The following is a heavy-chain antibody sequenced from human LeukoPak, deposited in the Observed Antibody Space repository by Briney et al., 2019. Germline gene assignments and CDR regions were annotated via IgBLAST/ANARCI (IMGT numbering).Heavy chain of an antibody. CDR2: IYYSGRT. CDR3: ARRARPEYYFDY. V-gene: IGHV4-39*01. CDR1: GGSISSSSYY. D-gene: IGHD6-6*01. Sequence: SETLSLTCTVSGGSISSSSYYWGWIRQPPGKGLEWIGSIYYSGRTYYNPSLKSRVTISVDTSKNQFSLKLSSVTAADTAVYYCARRARPEYYFDYWGQGTLVTVSS. J-gene: IGHJ4*02.